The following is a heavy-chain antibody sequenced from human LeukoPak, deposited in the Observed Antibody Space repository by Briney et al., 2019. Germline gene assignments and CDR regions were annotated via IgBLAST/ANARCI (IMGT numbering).Heavy chain of an antibody. CDR2: IIPILGIA. V-gene: IGHV1-69*04. CDR3: ARDEDYGGNHNWFDP. J-gene: IGHJ5*02. Sequence: ALVKVSCKASGGTFSSYAISWVRQAPGQGLEWMGRIIPILGIANYAQKFQGRVTITADKSTSTAYMELSSLRSEDTAVYYCARDEDYGGNHNWFDPWGQGTLVTVSS. CDR1: GGTFSSYA. D-gene: IGHD4-23*01.